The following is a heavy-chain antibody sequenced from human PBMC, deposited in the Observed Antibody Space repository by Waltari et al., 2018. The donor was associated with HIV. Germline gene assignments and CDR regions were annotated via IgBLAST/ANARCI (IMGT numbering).Heavy chain of an antibody. Sequence: EVQLVESGGGLIQPGGSLRLSCAASGFTVGSNYMTWVRQAPGKGLEWVSVLYSDYTTYYADSVKGRFAISRDNSKNTLYLQMNSLRAEDTAVYYCARGGGSYLHFFDYWGQGTLVTVSS. CDR1: GFTVGSNY. CDR2: LYSDYTT. V-gene: IGHV3-53*01. J-gene: IGHJ4*02. D-gene: IGHD1-26*01. CDR3: ARGGGSYLHFFDY.